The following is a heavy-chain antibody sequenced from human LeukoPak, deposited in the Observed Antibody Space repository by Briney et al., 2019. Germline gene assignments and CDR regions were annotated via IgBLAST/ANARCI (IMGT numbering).Heavy chain of an antibody. J-gene: IGHJ6*02. Sequence: GGSLRLSCAASGFTLSSYGMHWVRQAPGKGLEWVAVISYDGSNKYYADSVKGRFTISRDNSKNTLYLQMNSLRAEDTAVYYCAKDGDSSGWYGTYYYYYGMDVWGQGTTVTVSS. D-gene: IGHD6-19*01. CDR2: ISYDGSNK. CDR1: GFTLSSYG. V-gene: IGHV3-30*18. CDR3: AKDGDSSGWYGTYYYYYGMDV.